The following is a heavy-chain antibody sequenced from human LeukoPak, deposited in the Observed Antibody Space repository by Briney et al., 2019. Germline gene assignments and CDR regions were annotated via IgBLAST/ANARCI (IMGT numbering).Heavy chain of an antibody. Sequence: PSETLTLTCTVSGGSISSGDYYWIWIRQPPGKGLEWIGYIYYSGSTYYNPSLKSRITISVDTSRNQFSLSLSSVTAADTAVYYCALYGSGSYNFDYWGQGTLVTVSS. D-gene: IGHD3-10*01. CDR3: ALYGSGSYNFDY. CDR2: IYYSGST. J-gene: IGHJ4*02. V-gene: IGHV4-30-4*01. CDR1: GGSISSGDYY.